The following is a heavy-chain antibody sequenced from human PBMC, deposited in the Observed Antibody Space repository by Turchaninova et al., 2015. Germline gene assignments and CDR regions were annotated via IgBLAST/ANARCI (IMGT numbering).Heavy chain of an antibody. J-gene: IGHJ2*01. CDR2: ISGSGGST. CDR3: AKFLGYCSSTSCYGWYFDL. Sequence: EVQLVGSGGGLVHPGGSLGLSCAVTGFTFRGDAMGWVRQAPGKGLEWVSAISGSGGSTYYADSVKGRFTISRDNSKNTLYLQMNSLRAEDTAVYYCAKFLGYCSSTSCYGWYFDLWGRGTLVTVSS. V-gene: IGHV3-23*04. D-gene: IGHD2-2*01. CDR1: GFTFRGDA.